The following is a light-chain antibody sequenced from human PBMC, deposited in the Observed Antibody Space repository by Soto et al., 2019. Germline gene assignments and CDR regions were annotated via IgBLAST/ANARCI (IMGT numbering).Light chain of an antibody. Sequence: EIVLTQSPATLSLSPGERATLSCRASQSVSWHLAWYQQKPGQAPRLLIYDASNRATGIPARFSGSGSGTDFTLTISSLEPEDSAVYYCQQRSNWLTFGGGTKVEIK. CDR3: QQRSNWLT. V-gene: IGKV3-11*01. J-gene: IGKJ4*01. CDR2: DAS. CDR1: QSVSWH.